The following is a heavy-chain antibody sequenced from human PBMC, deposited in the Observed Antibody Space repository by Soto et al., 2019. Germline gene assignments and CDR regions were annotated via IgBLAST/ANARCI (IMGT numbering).Heavy chain of an antibody. D-gene: IGHD3-22*01. CDR3: AGYYDSNGYFGS. J-gene: IGHJ5*02. CDR2: TYYSGST. V-gene: IGHV4-59*01. Sequence: PSETLSLTCTVSGGSISSYYWSWIRQPPGKGLEWIGYTYYSGSTNYNPSLKSRVTISVDTSKNQFSLKLSSVTAADTAVYYCAGYYDSNGYFGSSGQGTLVTVSS. CDR1: GGSISSYY.